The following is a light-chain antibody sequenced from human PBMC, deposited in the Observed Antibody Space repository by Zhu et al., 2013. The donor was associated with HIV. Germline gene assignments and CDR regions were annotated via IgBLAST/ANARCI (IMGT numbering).Light chain of an antibody. CDR1: SSNIGSNY. V-gene: IGLV1-47*01. Sequence: QSVLTQPPSASGTPGQRVTISCSGSSSNIGSNYVYWYQQLPGTAPKLLIYGNDRRPSGVPDRFSGSKSGTSASLAISGLRSEDEADYYCQSYDSTLSGSTVFGGGTKLTVL. J-gene: IGLJ3*02. CDR3: QSYDSTLSGSTV. CDR2: GND.